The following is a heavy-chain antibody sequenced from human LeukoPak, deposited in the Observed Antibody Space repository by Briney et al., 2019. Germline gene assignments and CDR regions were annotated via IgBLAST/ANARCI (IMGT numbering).Heavy chain of an antibody. D-gene: IGHD5-18*01. Sequence: PGRSLRLSCAASGFTFNSHGMHWVRQAPGKGLEWVAGTWYDGSDKYYADSVKGRFTISRDNSKKTLYLRMNSLRGEDTAVYYCARGDYSSGYVAYWGQGTLVTVSS. V-gene: IGHV3-33*01. CDR2: TWYDGSDK. CDR1: GFTFNSHG. CDR3: ARGDYSSGYVAY. J-gene: IGHJ4*02.